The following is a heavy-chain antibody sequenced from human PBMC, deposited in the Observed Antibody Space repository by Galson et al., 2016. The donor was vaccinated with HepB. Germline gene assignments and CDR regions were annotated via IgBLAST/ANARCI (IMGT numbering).Heavy chain of an antibody. V-gene: IGHV3-23*01. J-gene: IGHJ3*01. Sequence: SLRLSCAASGFTFSSYAMSWVRQAPGKGLEWVSGIFGGGGATYYADSVKGRFTISRDNSKNTLYVQMDSLRVEDPAVYYCAKDLYSSAFASAYDFWGQGTMVTVSS. CDR2: IFGGGGAT. CDR1: GFTFSSYA. CDR3: AKDLYSSAFASAYDF. D-gene: IGHD6-19*01.